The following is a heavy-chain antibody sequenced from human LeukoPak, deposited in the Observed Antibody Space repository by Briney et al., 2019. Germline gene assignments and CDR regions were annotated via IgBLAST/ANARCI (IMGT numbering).Heavy chain of an antibody. CDR2: ISSNGGST. Sequence: GGSLRLSCAASGFTFSSYAMHWVRQAPGKGLEYVSAISSNGGSTYYANSVKGRFTISRDNSENTLYLQMGSLRAEDMAVYYCARVSSGWGEIDYWGQGTLVTVSS. J-gene: IGHJ4*02. CDR1: GFTFSSYA. D-gene: IGHD6-19*01. CDR3: ARVSSGWGEIDY. V-gene: IGHV3-64*01.